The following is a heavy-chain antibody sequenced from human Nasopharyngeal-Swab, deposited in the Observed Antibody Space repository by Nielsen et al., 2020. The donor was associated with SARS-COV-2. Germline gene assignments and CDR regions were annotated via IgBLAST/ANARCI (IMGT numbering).Heavy chain of an antibody. CDR1: GYTFTGYY. J-gene: IGHJ3*02. CDR2: INPNSGGT. Sequence: ASVKISCKASGYTFTGYYMHWVRQAPGQGLEWMGWINPNSGGTNYAQKFQGRVTMTRDTSISTAYMELSRLRSDDTAVYYCARESGSSSDAFDIWGQGTMVTVSS. CDR3: ARESGSSSDAFDI. V-gene: IGHV1-2*02. D-gene: IGHD1-26*01.